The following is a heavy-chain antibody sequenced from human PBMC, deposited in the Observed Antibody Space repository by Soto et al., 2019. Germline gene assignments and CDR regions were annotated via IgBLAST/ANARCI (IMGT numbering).Heavy chain of an antibody. CDR1: GYTFTSYY. CDR2: INPSGGST. D-gene: IGHD3-10*01. V-gene: IGHV1-46*03. CDR3: ARGGRDDAFDI. J-gene: IGHJ3*02. Sequence: QVQLVQSGAEVKKPGASVKVSCKASGYTFTSYYMHWVRQAPGQGLEWMGIINPSGGSTSYSQKLQGRVTMTRDTSTSTVYMELSSLRSEDTAVYYCARGGRDDAFDIWGQGTMVTVSS.